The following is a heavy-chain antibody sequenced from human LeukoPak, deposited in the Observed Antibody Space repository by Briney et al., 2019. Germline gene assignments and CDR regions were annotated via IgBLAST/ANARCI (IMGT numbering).Heavy chain of an antibody. Sequence: TSETLSLTCTVSGGSISSYYWSWIRQPPGKGLEWIGYIYYSGSTNYNPSLKSRVTISVDTSKNQFSLKLSSVTAADTAVYHCARHRYYYGSGRRWFDPWGQGTLVTVSS. CDR1: GGSISSYY. CDR2: IYYSGST. J-gene: IGHJ5*02. CDR3: ARHRYYYGSGRRWFDP. D-gene: IGHD3-10*01. V-gene: IGHV4-59*08.